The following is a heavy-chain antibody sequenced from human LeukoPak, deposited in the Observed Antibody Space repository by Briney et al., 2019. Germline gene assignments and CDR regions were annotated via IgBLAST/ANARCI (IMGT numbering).Heavy chain of an antibody. Sequence: PGGSLRLSCTTSGFTFSEYGMHWVRQAPGKGLEWVAFKRYDGTNQYYADSVRGRFTVSRDNSKNTLYLQMNSLRTEDTAVYYCARLRGYSYGYADYWGQGTLVTVSS. CDR2: KRYDGTNQ. D-gene: IGHD5-18*01. J-gene: IGHJ4*02. CDR3: ARLRGYSYGYADY. V-gene: IGHV3-30*02. CDR1: GFTFSEYG.